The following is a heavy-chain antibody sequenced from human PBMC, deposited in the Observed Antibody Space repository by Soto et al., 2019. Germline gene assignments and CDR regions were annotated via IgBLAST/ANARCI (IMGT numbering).Heavy chain of an antibody. D-gene: IGHD3-16*01. CDR1: GFTFSSYS. CDR3: ASDKEYYDYVWGSYHTKAPTDY. CDR2: ISSSSSYI. V-gene: IGHV3-21*01. Sequence: GGSLRLSCAASGFTFSSYSMNWVRQAPGKGLEWVSSISSSSSYIYYADSVKGRFTISRDNAKNSLYLQMNSLRAEDTAVYYCASDKEYYDYVWGSYHTKAPTDYWGQGTLVTVSS. J-gene: IGHJ4*02.